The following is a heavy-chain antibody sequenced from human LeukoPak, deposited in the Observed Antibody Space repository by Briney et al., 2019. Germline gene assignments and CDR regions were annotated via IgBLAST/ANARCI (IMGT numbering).Heavy chain of an antibody. CDR3: ARLTPYGVYTWSYYYYMDV. Sequence: SETLSLTXTVSGGSISSSSYYWGCIRQPPGRGLEWIGCIYYSGSTYYNPSLKSRVTISVDTSKNQFSLKLSSVTAADTAVYFCARLTPYGVYTWSYYYYMDVWGKGTTVTVSS. V-gene: IGHV4-39*01. J-gene: IGHJ6*03. CDR1: GGSISSSSYY. CDR2: IYYSGST. D-gene: IGHD4-17*01.